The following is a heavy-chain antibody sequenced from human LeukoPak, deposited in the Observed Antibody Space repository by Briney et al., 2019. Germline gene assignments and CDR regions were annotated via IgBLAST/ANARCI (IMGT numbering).Heavy chain of an antibody. V-gene: IGHV4-34*01. D-gene: IGHD3-3*01. CDR2: INHSGST. J-gene: IGHJ1*01. Sequence: SQTLSLTCAVYGGSFSGYYWSWIRQPPGKGLEWIGEINHSGSTNYNPSLKSRVTISVDTSKNQFSLKLSSVAAADTAVYYCARGWYYDFWSGYYRTLGEYFQHWGQGTLVTVSS. CDR1: GGSFSGYY. CDR3: ARGWYYDFWSGYYRTLGEYFQH.